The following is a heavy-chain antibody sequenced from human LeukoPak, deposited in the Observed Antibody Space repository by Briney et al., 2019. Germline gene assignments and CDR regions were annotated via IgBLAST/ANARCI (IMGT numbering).Heavy chain of an antibody. J-gene: IGHJ3*02. CDR3: AVGTVGAIFFTSGAFDI. Sequence: GGSLRLSCAASGFTFSSYAMHWVRQAPGKGLEYVSAISSNGGSTYYANSVKGRFTISRDNSKNTLYLQVGSLRAEDMAVYYCAVGTVGAIFFTSGAFDIWGQGTMVTVSS. CDR2: ISSNGGST. D-gene: IGHD1-26*01. V-gene: IGHV3-64*01. CDR1: GFTFSSYA.